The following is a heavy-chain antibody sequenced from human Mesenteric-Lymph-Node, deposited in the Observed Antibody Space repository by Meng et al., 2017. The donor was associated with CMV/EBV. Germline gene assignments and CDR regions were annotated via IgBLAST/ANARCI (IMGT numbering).Heavy chain of an antibody. V-gene: IGHV4-39*07. D-gene: IGHD5-12*01. CDR2: IYFHGTT. Sequence: SKTLSLTCSVSGGSVTSSSYYWGWIRQSPGKGLEWVGSIYFHGTTYYSPSLKSRVTISVDRFKNQFSLKMSSVTAADTAIYYCARDSWLRPGGMDVWGQGTTVTVSS. CDR3: ARDSWLRPGGMDV. J-gene: IGHJ6*02. CDR1: GGSVTSSSYY.